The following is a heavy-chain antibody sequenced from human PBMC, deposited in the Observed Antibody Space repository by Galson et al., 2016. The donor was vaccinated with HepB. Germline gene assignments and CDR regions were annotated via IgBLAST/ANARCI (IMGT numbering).Heavy chain of an antibody. CDR2: TSYDDRSK. V-gene: IGHV3-30*04. D-gene: IGHD3-3*01. CDR3: ARGSDLWSGYQLDY. CDR1: GFTFSNYA. J-gene: IGHJ4*02. Sequence: SLRLSCAASGFTFSNYAMHWVRQAPGKGLEWLSVTSYDDRSKQYADSVKGRFIISRDNSKNTLNLDMNSLRADDTAVYYCARGSDLWSGYQLDYWGQGTLVTVSS.